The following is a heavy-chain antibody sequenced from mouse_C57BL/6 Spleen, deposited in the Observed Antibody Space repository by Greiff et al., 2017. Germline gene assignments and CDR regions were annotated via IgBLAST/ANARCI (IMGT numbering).Heavy chain of an antibody. D-gene: IGHD2-4*01. CDR1: GFTFSSYA. V-gene: IGHV5-4*01. CDR2: ISDGGSYT. CDR3: GRAHYEPGAMDY. J-gene: IGHJ4*01. Sequence: EVQGVESGGGLVKPGGSLKLSCAASGFTFSSYAMSWVRQTPEKRLEWVATISDGGSYTYYPATVKGRFTISRDNAKNNLYLQMSHLKSEDTAMYYVGRAHYEPGAMDYWGQGTSVTVSS.